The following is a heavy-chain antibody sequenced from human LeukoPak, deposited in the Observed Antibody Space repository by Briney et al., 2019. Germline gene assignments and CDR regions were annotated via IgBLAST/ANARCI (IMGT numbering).Heavy chain of an antibody. V-gene: IGHV1-69*04. D-gene: IGHD3-22*01. CDR3: ARTYYYDSSGYYYFDY. CDR1: GGTFSSYA. CDR2: IIPILGIA. Sequence: SVKVSCKASGGTFSSYAISWVRQAPGQGLEWMGRIIPILGIANYAQKFQGRVTITADKSTSTAYMELSSLRSEDTAVYYCARTYYYDSSGYYYFDYWGQGTPVTVSS. J-gene: IGHJ4*02.